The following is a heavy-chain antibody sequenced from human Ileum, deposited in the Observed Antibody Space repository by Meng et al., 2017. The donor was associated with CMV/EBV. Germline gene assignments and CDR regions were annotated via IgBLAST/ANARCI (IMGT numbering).Heavy chain of an antibody. V-gene: IGHV3-23*01. Sequence: CTASGFTFSAYGMHWVRQAPGKGLEWVSAISASGGSTYYADSLKGRFTIPRDNSKNTLYLQMNNLRAEDTALYYCAKEQGPTKPFDSWGQGTLVTVSS. D-gene: IGHD5-12*01. J-gene: IGHJ4*02. CDR1: GFTFSAYG. CDR3: AKEQGPTKPFDS. CDR2: ISASGGST.